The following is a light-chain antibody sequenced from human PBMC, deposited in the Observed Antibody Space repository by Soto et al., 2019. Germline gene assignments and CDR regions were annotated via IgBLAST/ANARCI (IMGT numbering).Light chain of an antibody. V-gene: IGLV6-57*04. Sequence: NFMLTQPHSVSESPGKTVTISCTRSSGNIASNYVQWYQLRPGSAPTTVIYEDNQRPSGVPDRFSGSIDISSNSASLIISGLRTEDEAEYYCQCYDSPNHVIFGGGTKLTVL. CDR3: QCYDSPNHVI. J-gene: IGLJ2*01. CDR1: SGNIASNY. CDR2: EDN.